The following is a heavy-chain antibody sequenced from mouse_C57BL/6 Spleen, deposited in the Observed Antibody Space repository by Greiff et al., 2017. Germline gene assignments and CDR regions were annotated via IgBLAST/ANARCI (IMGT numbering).Heavy chain of an antibody. V-gene: IGHV1-55*01. CDR3: ANYYSNYAGYFDY. Sequence: VQLKQPGAELVKPGASVKMSCKASGYTFTSYWITWVKQRPGQGLEWIGDIYPGSGSTNYNEKFKSKATLTVDTSSSTAYMQLSSLTSEDSAVYYGANYYSNYAGYFDYWGKGTTLTVSS. CDR1: GYTFTSYW. CDR2: IYPGSGST. D-gene: IGHD2-5*01. J-gene: IGHJ2*01.